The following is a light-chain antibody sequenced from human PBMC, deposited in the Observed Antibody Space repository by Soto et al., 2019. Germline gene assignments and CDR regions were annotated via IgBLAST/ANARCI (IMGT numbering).Light chain of an antibody. CDR1: QSVSSSY. J-gene: IGKJ1*01. CDR2: GAS. CDR3: QQYGSLPRT. V-gene: IGKV3-20*01. Sequence: EIVLTQSPGTLSLSPGERATLSCSASQSVSSSYLAWYQQKPGQAPRLLIYGASSRDTGIPDRFSGSGSGTEFTLTISRLEPEDSAVDYCQQYGSLPRTFGQGTKVDIK.